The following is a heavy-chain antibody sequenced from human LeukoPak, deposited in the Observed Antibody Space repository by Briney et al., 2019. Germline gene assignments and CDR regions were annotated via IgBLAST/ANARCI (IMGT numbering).Heavy chain of an antibody. Sequence: PGGSLRLSCAASGFTFSSYSMNWVRQAPGKGLEWVSSISSSSSYIYYADSVKGRFTISRDNAKNSLYLQMNSLRAEDTAVYYCARPLWVPQLPHYWGQGTLVTVSS. CDR2: ISSSSSYI. CDR1: GFTFSSYS. D-gene: IGHD2-2*01. J-gene: IGHJ4*02. V-gene: IGHV3-21*01. CDR3: ARPLWVPQLPHY.